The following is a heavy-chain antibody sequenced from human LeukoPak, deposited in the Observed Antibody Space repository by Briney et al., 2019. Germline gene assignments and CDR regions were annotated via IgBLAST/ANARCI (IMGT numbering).Heavy chain of an antibody. V-gene: IGHV4-39*01. J-gene: IGHJ2*01. D-gene: IGHD5-24*01. CDR3: ATRLRWLQLRRDWYFDL. Sequence: SETLSLTCTVSGSSISSSSYYWGWIRQPPGKVLEWIGSIYYSGSTYYNPSLKSRVTISVDTSKNQFSLKLSSVTAADTAVYYCATRLRWLQLRRDWYFDLWGRGTLVTVSS. CDR2: IYYSGST. CDR1: GSSISSSSYY.